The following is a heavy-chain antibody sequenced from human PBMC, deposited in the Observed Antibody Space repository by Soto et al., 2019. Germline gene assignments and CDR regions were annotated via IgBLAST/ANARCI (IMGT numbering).Heavy chain of an antibody. CDR1: GFTFSDYA. J-gene: IGHJ4*02. Sequence: VQLVESGGGVVQPGRSLRLSCAASGFTFSDYAMHWVRQAPGKGLEWVAVVSHDGRNTHYADSVKGRFTISRNSSKNTVSLEMTSLRAEYTSVYYCAKGGRQWLVTSDFNYWGQGALVTVSS. CDR2: VSHDGRNT. D-gene: IGHD6-19*01. CDR3: AKGGRQWLVTSDFNY. V-gene: IGHV3-30*18.